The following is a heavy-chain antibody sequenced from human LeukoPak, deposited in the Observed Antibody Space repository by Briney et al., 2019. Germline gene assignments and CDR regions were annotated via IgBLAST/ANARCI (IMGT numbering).Heavy chain of an antibody. V-gene: IGHV3-23*01. Sequence: GGSLRLSCAASGFTFSSYAMSWVRQAPGKGLEWVSAISGSGGSTYYADSVKGRFTISRDNSKNTLYLQMNSLRAEDTAVYYCASHSSSWYSLVGIGQIQEYGMDVWGQGTTVTVSS. CDR2: ISGSGGST. J-gene: IGHJ6*02. CDR1: GFTFSSYA. CDR3: ASHSSSWYSLVGIGQIQEYGMDV. D-gene: IGHD6-13*01.